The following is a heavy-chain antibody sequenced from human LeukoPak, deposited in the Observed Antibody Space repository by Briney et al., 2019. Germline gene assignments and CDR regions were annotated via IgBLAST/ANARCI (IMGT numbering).Heavy chain of an antibody. V-gene: IGHV3-30-3*01. Sequence: PGGSLRLSCAASGFTFSSYAMHWVRQAPGKGLEWVAVISYDGSNKYYADSVKGRFTISRDNSKNTLYLQMNSLRAEDTAVYYCARDVGYGGNSFDYWGQGTLVTVSS. CDR1: GFTFSSYA. CDR3: ARDVGYGGNSFDY. J-gene: IGHJ4*02. D-gene: IGHD4-23*01. CDR2: ISYDGSNK.